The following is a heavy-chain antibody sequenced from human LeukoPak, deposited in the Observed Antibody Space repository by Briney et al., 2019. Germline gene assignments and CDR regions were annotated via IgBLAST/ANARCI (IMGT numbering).Heavy chain of an antibody. V-gene: IGHV3-23*01. CDR2: ISGSSGNT. D-gene: IGHD3-22*01. J-gene: IGHJ4*02. CDR1: GFTFSSYA. Sequence: PWGSLRLSCAASGFTFSSYAMSWVRQAPGKGLEWVSAISGSSGNTYHADSVKGRFTISRDNSKNTLYLQMNNLSAEDTALYYCAKDFDSYYDSTGYGASFSYWGQGTLVTVSS. CDR3: AKDFDSYYDSTGYGASFSY.